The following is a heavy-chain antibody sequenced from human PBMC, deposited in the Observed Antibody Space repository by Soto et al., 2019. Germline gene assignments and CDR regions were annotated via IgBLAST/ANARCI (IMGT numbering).Heavy chain of an antibody. D-gene: IGHD2-15*01. CDR2: IDPSDSYT. J-gene: IGHJ5*02. CDR3: ARRYCSGGSCLFGWFDP. V-gene: IGHV5-10-1*01. CDR1: GYSFTSNW. Sequence: GESLKISCKSSGYSFTSNWINWVRQMPGKGLEWMGRIDPSDSYTSYSPSFQGHVTISADKSISTAYLQWSSLKASDSAMYYWARRYCSGGSCLFGWFDPWGQGTLVTVSS.